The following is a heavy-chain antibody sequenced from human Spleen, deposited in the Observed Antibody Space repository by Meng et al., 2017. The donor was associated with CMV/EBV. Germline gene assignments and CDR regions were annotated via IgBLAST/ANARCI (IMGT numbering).Heavy chain of an antibody. J-gene: IGHJ6*02. CDR3: ARDRGFWSGYSKDYYYYDMDV. CDR2: TYYRSKWYN. CDR1: GDSVSSNSAA. Sequence: SQTLSLTCAISGDSVSSNSAAWNWIRQSPSRGLEWLGRTYYRSKWYNDYAVSVKSRITINPDTSKNQFSLQLNSVTPEDTAVYYCARDRGFWSGYSKDYYYYDMDVWGQGTTVTASS. D-gene: IGHD3-3*01. V-gene: IGHV6-1*01.